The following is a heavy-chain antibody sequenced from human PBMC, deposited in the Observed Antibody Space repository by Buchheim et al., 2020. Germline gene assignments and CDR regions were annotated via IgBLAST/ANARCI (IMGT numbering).Heavy chain of an antibody. V-gene: IGHV3-33*01. J-gene: IGHJ6*02. Sequence: QVQLVESGGGVVQPGRSLRLSCAASGFTFSSYGMHWVRQAPGKGLEWVAVIWYDGSNKYYADSVKGRFTISRDNSKNTLYLQMNSLRAEDTAAYYCARDRRGIRYYYYGMDVWGQGTT. CDR1: GFTFSSYG. CDR2: IWYDGSNK. D-gene: IGHD1-26*01. CDR3: ARDRRGIRYYYYGMDV.